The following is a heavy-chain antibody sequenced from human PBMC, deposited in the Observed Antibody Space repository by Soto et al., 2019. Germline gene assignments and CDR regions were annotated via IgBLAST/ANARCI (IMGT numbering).Heavy chain of an antibody. CDR1: GGSISSYY. CDR2: IYYSGST. CDR3: ARRTVAAAIDY. J-gene: IGHJ4*02. V-gene: IGHV4-59*08. Sequence: SETLSLTCTVSGGSISSYYWSWIRQPPGKGLEWIGYIYYSGSTNYNPSLKSRVTISVDTSKNQFSLKLSSVTAADTAVYYCARRTVAAAIDYWGQGTLVTVSS. D-gene: IGHD6-19*01.